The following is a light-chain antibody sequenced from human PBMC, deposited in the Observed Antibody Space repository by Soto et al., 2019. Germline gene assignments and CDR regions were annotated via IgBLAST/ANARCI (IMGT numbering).Light chain of an antibody. Sequence: EIVLTQSPGTLSLSPGERATLSCSASQSVGSSLSWYQQKPGQAPRLLFYGASNRATAIPDRFSGSGSGTDFTLTISRLEPEDSAVYYCQQYGSSPTWTFGQGTKVDI. J-gene: IGKJ1*01. CDR1: QSVGSS. CDR2: GAS. CDR3: QQYGSSPTWT. V-gene: IGKV3-20*01.